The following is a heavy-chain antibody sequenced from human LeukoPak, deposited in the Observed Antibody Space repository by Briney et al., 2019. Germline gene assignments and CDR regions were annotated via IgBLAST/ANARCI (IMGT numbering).Heavy chain of an antibody. D-gene: IGHD3-22*01. J-gene: IGHJ4*02. V-gene: IGHV3-49*04. CDR3: TMVESSDNHPYSFDY. CDR2: IRSKAYGGTT. Sequence: GRSLRLSCTASGFTFGDYTMRWVRQAPGKGLEWVSFIRSKAYGGTTEYAASVKGRFTISRDDSKSIAYLHMNSLKTEDTAVYYCTMVESSDNHPYSFDYWGQGTLVTVSS. CDR1: GFTFGDYT.